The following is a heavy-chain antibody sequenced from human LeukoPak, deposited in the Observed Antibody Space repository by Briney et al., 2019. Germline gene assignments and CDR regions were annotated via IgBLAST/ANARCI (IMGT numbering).Heavy chain of an antibody. CDR2: ISYDGSNK. J-gene: IGHJ5*02. V-gene: IGHV3-30-3*01. Sequence: GGSLRLSCAASGFTFSSYAMHWVRQAPGKGLEWVAVISYDGSNKDYADSVKGRFTISRDNSKNTLYLQMNSLRAEDTAVYYCARGMKYIAVAGIWFAPWGQGTLVTVSS. D-gene: IGHD6-19*01. CDR1: GFTFSSYA. CDR3: ARGMKYIAVAGIWFAP.